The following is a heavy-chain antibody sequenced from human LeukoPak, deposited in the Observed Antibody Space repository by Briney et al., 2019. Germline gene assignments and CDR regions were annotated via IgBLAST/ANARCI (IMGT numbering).Heavy chain of an antibody. J-gene: IGHJ6*02. Sequence: GASVKVSCKASGYTFTSYDINWVRQATGQGLEWMGWMNPNSGNTGYAQKFQGRVTMTRNTSISTAYMELSSLRSEDTAVYYCARAGKKDIVVVPAAVYYYYGMDVWGQGTTVTVS. V-gene: IGHV1-8*01. CDR3: ARAGKKDIVVVPAAVYYYYGMDV. CDR1: GYTFTSYD. CDR2: MNPNSGNT. D-gene: IGHD2-2*01.